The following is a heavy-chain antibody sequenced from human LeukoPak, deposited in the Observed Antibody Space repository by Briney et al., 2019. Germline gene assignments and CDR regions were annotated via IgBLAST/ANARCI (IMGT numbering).Heavy chain of an antibody. Sequence: SETLSLTCTVSGGSISSHYWTWIRQPAGKGLEWIGRIYTSGSTDYNSSLKSRVTMSVDTSKNQFSLKLSSVTAADTAVYYCARVGRVGPSDYGMDVWGQGTTVTVSS. D-gene: IGHD3-10*01. J-gene: IGHJ6*02. V-gene: IGHV4-4*07. CDR2: IYTSGST. CDR1: GGSISSHY. CDR3: ARVGRVGPSDYGMDV.